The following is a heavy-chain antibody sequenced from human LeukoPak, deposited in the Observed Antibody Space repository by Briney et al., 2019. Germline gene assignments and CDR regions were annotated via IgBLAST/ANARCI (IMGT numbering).Heavy chain of an antibody. J-gene: IGHJ4*02. CDR1: GFTFTSYS. D-gene: IGHD3-22*01. CDR2: ISGGGGST. V-gene: IGHV3-23*01. Sequence: KPGGSLRLSCAASGFTFTSYSMNWVRQAPGKGLEWVSTISGGGGSTYYADSVKGRFTISRDNSKNTLYLQVNSLRAEDTAVYYCAKGAAEINYYDSSGYYPDIDYWGQGTLVTVSS. CDR3: AKGAAEINYYDSSGYYPDIDY.